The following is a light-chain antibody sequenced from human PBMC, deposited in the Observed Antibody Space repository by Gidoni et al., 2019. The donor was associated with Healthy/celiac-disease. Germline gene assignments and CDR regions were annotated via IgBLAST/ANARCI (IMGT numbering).Light chain of an antibody. CDR1: QSVSSY. Sequence: EIVLTKSPATLSSYPGERATLSCRASQSVSSYLAWYQQKPGQAPRLLISDESNRSLGIPARFSGSGSGTDFTLTISSLEPEDFAVYYCQQRSNWPSLPFGGGTKVEIQ. CDR2: DES. V-gene: IGKV3-11*01. CDR3: QQRSNWPSLP. J-gene: IGKJ4*01.